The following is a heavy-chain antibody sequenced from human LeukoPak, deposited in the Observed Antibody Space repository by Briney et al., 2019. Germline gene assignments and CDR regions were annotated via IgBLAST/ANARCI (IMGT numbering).Heavy chain of an antibody. CDR1: GFAFSNYW. V-gene: IGHV3-74*01. D-gene: IGHD2-2*03. Sequence: GGSLRLSCAASGFAFSNYWMHWVRQAPGKGLVWVSRINPDGGRISYADSVQGRFTISRDNAKNTVYLQMNSLRAEDTAVYYCAKAQDWMRSDPYDAFDIWGQGTMVTVSS. CDR3: AKAQDWMRSDPYDAFDI. J-gene: IGHJ3*02. CDR2: INPDGGRI.